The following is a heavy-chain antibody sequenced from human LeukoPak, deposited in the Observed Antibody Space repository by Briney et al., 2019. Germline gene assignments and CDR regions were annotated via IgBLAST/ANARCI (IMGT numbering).Heavy chain of an antibody. J-gene: IGHJ4*02. CDR3: AAGGDTAKGGKY. V-gene: IGHV4-31*03. D-gene: IGHD5-18*01. CDR2: IHFSGTI. CDR1: GASISGTDYY. Sequence: PSETLSLTCTVSGASISGTDYYWTWTRHHPGEGLGWLGFIHFSGTIYYNPSLSSRLIISADTSKNQMSLKLSSVTAADTGVYYCAAGGDTAKGGKYWGQGTQVTVSS.